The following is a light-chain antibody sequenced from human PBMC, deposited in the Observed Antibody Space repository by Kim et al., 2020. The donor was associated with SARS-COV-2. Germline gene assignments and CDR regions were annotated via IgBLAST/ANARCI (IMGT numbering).Light chain of an antibody. CDR2: DAS. J-gene: IGKJ1*01. CDR3: HQYGSSPWS. V-gene: IGKV1-5*01. Sequence: GDRVTITCRASQSVSHYLAWYQHKPGKAPKLLVYDASSLEGGVPSRFSGSGSGTELTLTITSLQPDDFATYYCHQYGSSPWSFGQATKVDI. CDR1: QSVSHY.